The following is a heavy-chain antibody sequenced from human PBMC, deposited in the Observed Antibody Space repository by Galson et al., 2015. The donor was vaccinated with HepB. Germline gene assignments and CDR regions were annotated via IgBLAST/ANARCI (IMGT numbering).Heavy chain of an antibody. D-gene: IGHD4-11*01. CDR2: ISYDGSNK. V-gene: IGHV3-30*04. CDR1: GFTFSSYA. Sequence: SLRLSCAASGFTFSSYAMHWVRQAPGKGLEWVAVISYDGSNKYYADSVKGRFTISRDNSKNTLYLQMNSLRAEDTAVYYCARPYTVTSRFDYWGQGTLVTVSS. J-gene: IGHJ4*02. CDR3: ARPYTVTSRFDY.